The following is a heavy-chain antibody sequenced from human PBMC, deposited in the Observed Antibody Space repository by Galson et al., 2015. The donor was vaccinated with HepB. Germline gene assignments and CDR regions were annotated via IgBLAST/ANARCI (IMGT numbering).Heavy chain of an antibody. J-gene: IGHJ4*02. Sequence: ETLSLTCAVSGDSISNNRWWSWVRQPPGEGLEWIGEAYHSGGTNYRPSLKSRVTISVDKSKNQFSLKLTSVTAADTAVYYCARAKEGRGYFDYWGQGTLVTVS. CDR2: AYHSGGT. CDR1: GDSISNNRW. CDR3: ARAKEGRGYFDY. D-gene: IGHD3-10*01. V-gene: IGHV4-4*02.